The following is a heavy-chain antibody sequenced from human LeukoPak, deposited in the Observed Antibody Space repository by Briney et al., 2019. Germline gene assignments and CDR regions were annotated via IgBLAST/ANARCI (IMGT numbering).Heavy chain of an antibody. J-gene: IGHJ6*02. CDR1: GGSISSYY. Sequence: SETLSLTCTVSGGSISSYYWSWIRQPPGKGLEWIGYIYYSGSTNYNPSLKSRVTISVDTSKNQFSLKLSSVTAADTAVYYCARVPGWYYYGMDVWGQGTTVTVSS. CDR3: ARVPGWYYYGMDV. D-gene: IGHD6-19*01. CDR2: IYYSGST. V-gene: IGHV4-59*12.